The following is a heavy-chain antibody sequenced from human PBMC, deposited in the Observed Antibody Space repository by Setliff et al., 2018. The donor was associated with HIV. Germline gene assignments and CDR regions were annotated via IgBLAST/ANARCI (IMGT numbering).Heavy chain of an antibody. CDR1: GFTFSSAW. Sequence: GGSLRLSCAASGFTFSSAWMGWVRQAPAKGLEWVANISPDGSATYYVDSVKGRFTISRDNAKNSLYLQMNSLRAEDTAVYYCARGIYTGYDHFDYWGQGTLVTVSS. CDR2: ISPDGSAT. J-gene: IGHJ4*02. D-gene: IGHD5-12*01. V-gene: IGHV3-7*01. CDR3: ARGIYTGYDHFDY.